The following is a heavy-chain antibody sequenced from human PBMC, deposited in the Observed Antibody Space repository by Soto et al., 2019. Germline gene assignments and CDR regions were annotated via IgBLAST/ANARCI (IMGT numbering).Heavy chain of an antibody. CDR3: VGTGITDDY. CDR1: GASVSSGDYY. D-gene: IGHD1-1*01. CDR2: IYSSGGS. V-gene: IGHV4-30-4*01. Sequence: QVQLQESGPGLVKPSQTLSLTCTVSGASVSSGDYYWSCIRQPPGKGLEWIGYIYSSGGSYYNPSLKGRLTISIDTSKNQFSLKLNSVTVADTAIYYCVGTGITDDYWGRGTLVTVSS. J-gene: IGHJ4*02.